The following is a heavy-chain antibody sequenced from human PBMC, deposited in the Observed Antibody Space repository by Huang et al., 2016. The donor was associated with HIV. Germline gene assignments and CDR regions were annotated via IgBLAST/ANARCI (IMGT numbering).Heavy chain of an antibody. CDR3: AGPNDIFTV. V-gene: IGHV3-7*01. Sequence: EVQLVESGGGLVQPGGSLRLSFAASGLNFSSYWMSWVRQAPGKGLEWVASIKQDESEKYYVDSVKGRFAVSRDRAKNSVFLEMNSLSAEDTAVYYCAGPNDIFTVWGQGALVTVSS. CDR1: GLNFSSYW. D-gene: IGHD3-9*01. J-gene: IGHJ4*02. CDR2: IKQDESEK.